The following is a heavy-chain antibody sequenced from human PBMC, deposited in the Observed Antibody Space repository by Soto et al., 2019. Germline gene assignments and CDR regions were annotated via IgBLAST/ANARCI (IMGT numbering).Heavy chain of an antibody. Sequence: SETLSLTCTVSGGSISSSSHYWGCIRQPPGKGLEWIGNIYYSGSTYYNPSLKSRITISVDTSRNQFSLKLSSVTAAETAVYYCAREENLNSGFDYWGQGTLVTVSS. CDR1: GGSISSSSHY. CDR2: IYYSGST. V-gene: IGHV4-39*02. J-gene: IGHJ4*02. D-gene: IGHD1-7*01. CDR3: AREENLNSGFDY.